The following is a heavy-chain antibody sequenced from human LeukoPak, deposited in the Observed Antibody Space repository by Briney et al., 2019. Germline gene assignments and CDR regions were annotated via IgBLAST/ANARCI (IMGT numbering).Heavy chain of an antibody. Sequence: GGSLRLSCAASGFIFSSYGMSWVRQAPGKGLEWVSAISGSGGSTYYADSVKGRFTISRDNSKNTLYLQMNSLRAEDTAVYYCAKDRYYGRTASDYWGQGTLVTVSS. CDR1: GFIFSSYG. D-gene: IGHD3-10*01. V-gene: IGHV3-23*01. CDR2: ISGSGGST. CDR3: AKDRYYGRTASDY. J-gene: IGHJ4*02.